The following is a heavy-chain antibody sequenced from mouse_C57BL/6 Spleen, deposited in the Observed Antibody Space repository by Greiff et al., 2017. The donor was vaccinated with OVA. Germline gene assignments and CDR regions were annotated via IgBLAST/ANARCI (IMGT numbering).Heavy chain of an antibody. V-gene: IGHV1-39*01. Sequence: VQLKESGPELVKPGASVKISCKASGYSFTDYNMNWVKQSNGKSLEWIGVINPNYGTTSYNQKFKGKATLTVDQSSSTAYMQLNSLTSEDSAVYYCARRGIYYYGSSLYYYAMDYWGQGTSVTVSS. CDR2: INPNYGTT. J-gene: IGHJ4*01. CDR3: ARRGIYYYGSSLYYYAMDY. D-gene: IGHD1-1*01. CDR1: GYSFTDYN.